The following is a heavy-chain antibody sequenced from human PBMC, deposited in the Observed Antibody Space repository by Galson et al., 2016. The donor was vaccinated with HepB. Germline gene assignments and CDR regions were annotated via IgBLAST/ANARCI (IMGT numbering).Heavy chain of an antibody. CDR1: GFTFSSYP. CDR3: AKGGFRLLDT. Sequence: SLRLSCAASGFTFSSYPMTWVRQAPGRGLDWVSSMDSGGGGRTYYADSGKGRFIISRNNSKTALYPQMNSLRAEDTAVYYCAKGGFRLLDTWGQGTLVTVSS. D-gene: IGHD3-10*01. J-gene: IGHJ5*02. V-gene: IGHV3-23*01. CDR2: MDSGGGGRT.